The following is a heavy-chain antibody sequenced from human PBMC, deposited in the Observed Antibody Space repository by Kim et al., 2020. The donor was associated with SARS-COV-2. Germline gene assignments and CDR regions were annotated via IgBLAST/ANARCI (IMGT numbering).Heavy chain of an antibody. V-gene: IGHV4-39*01. D-gene: IGHD2-2*01. CDR3: ARQRSTSCFDY. CDR2: T. J-gene: IGHJ4*02. Sequence: TYSTPSRKSRVTISVDTSKKQFSLKLGSVTAADTAVYYCARQRSTSCFDYWGQGTLVSVS.